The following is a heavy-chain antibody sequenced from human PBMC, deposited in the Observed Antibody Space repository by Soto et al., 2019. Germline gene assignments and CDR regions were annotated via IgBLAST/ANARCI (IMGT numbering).Heavy chain of an antibody. V-gene: IGHV4-59*01. J-gene: IGHJ4*02. CDR1: GGAISDYY. Sequence: QVQLQESGPGLVKPSETLSLTCFVSGGAISDYYWSWIRQPPGRGLEWIAYIYHSGSTLYNPSLKSRVTISVDTSKNQFSLNLTSATAADTAVYYCATGGPSSQPFDYWGQGTLVTVSS. CDR3: ATGGPSSQPFDY. CDR2: IYHSGST.